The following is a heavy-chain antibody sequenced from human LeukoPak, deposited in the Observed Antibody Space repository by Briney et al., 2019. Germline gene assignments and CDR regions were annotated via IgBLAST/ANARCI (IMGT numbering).Heavy chain of an antibody. D-gene: IGHD3-10*01. J-gene: IGHJ4*02. CDR3: ARTMAYYYGSGTNPFDY. V-gene: IGHV4-4*02. Sequence: SGTLSLTCAVSGGSISSNNWWSWVRQPPGKGLQWIGEIYDSGSTNYNPSLKSRVTISVDKSKNQFSLNLSSVTAADTAVYYCARTMAYYYGSGTNPFDYWGQGTLVTVS. CDR1: GGSISSNNW. CDR2: IYDSGST.